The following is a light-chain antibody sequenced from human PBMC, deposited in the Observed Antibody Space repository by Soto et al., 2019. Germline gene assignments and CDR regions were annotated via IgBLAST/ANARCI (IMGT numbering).Light chain of an antibody. CDR2: DAA. V-gene: IGKV3-11*01. Sequence: LLTQSPAALSLTPGESATLSCRASQPVSSQLAWYQQKPGQAPRLLIYDAAKRATGVPGRFSGSGSGTDFTLTISSLEPDDFGVYYCQQRSSWPTFGQGTRVEIK. CDR1: QPVSSQ. CDR3: QQRSSWPT. J-gene: IGKJ1*01.